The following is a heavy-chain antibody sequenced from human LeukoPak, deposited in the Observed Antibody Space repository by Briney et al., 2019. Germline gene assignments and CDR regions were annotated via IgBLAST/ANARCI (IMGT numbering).Heavy chain of an antibody. CDR2: ISGSGDST. J-gene: IGHJ4*02. CDR3: AKPSYSSGCYDY. V-gene: IGHV3-23*01. D-gene: IGHD6-19*01. CDR1: GFTFSSYA. Sequence: GGSLRLSCAASGFTFSSYAMSWVRQAPGKGLEWVSAISGSGDSTYYGDSVKGRFTISRDNSKDTLYLQMNSLRAEDTAVYYCAKPSYSSGCYDYWGQGTLVTVSS.